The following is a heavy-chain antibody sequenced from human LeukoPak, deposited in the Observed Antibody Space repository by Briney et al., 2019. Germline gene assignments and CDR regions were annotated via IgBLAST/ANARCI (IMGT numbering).Heavy chain of an antibody. J-gene: IGHJ4*02. CDR3: AKYGNSGWVIDN. V-gene: IGHV4-59*08. CDR1: GGSIGSNY. CDR2: IYYTGAT. Sequence: SETLSLTCTVSGGSIGSNYWTWIRQPPGKGLEYIGYIYYTGATNYNPSLKSRATISVDTSKNQFSLKMTSVTAADTAAYFCAKYGNSGWVIDNWGQGTLVTVSS. D-gene: IGHD6-19*01.